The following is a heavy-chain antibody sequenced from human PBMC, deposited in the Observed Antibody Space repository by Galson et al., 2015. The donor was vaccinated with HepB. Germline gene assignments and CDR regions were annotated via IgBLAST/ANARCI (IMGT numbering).Heavy chain of an antibody. J-gene: IGHJ6*02. V-gene: IGHV5-51*01. D-gene: IGHD2-15*01. CDR3: ASRYCSSGTCYSGGMDV. CDR2: IYPGDSDT. CDR1: GYSFTNYW. Sequence: QSGAEVKKPGESLKISCKGSGYSFTNYWVGWVRQMPGRGLEWMGIIYPGDSDTRYSPSFQGQVTISADKSISTAYLQWSSPKASDTAMYYCASRYCSSGTCYSGGMDVWGQGTTVTVSS.